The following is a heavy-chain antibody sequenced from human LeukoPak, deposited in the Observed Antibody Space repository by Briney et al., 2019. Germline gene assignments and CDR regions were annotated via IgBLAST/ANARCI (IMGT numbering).Heavy chain of an antibody. CDR1: GGSISSYY. D-gene: IGHD1-20*01. J-gene: IGHJ4*02. CDR3: ARSTNWKFDY. Sequence: SETLSLTCTVSGGSISSYYWSWIRQLPGKGLEWIGYIYYSGSTNYNPSLKSRVTISVDTSKNQFSLKLSSVTAADTAFYYCARSTNWKFDYWGQGTLVTVSS. CDR2: IYYSGST. V-gene: IGHV4-59*01.